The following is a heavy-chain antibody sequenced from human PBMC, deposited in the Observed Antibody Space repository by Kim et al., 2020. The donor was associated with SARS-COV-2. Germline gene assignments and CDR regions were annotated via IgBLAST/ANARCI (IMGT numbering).Heavy chain of an antibody. CDR2: IIPILGIA. CDR1: GGTFSSYA. V-gene: IGHV1-69*04. CDR3: ARGRMVRGAHYEGNWFDP. J-gene: IGHJ5*02. D-gene: IGHD3-10*01. Sequence: SVKVSCKASGGTFSSYAISWVRQAPGQGLEWMGRIIPILGIANYAQKFQGRVTITADKSTSTAYMELSSLRSEDTAVYYCARGRMVRGAHYEGNWFDPWGQGTLVTVSS.